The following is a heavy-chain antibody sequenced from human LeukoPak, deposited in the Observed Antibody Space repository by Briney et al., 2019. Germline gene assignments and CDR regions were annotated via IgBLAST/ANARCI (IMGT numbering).Heavy chain of an antibody. CDR3: ARDPEGDLYGMDV. CDR2: ISGSGGST. V-gene: IGHV3-23*01. J-gene: IGHJ6*02. Sequence: GGSLRLSCAASGFTFSTYAMSWVRQAPGKGLEWVSAISGSGGSTYYADSVKGRFTISRDNAKNTLYLQMNSLRAEDTAVYYCARDPEGDLYGMDVWGQGTTVTVSS. CDR1: GFTFSTYA. D-gene: IGHD2-21*02.